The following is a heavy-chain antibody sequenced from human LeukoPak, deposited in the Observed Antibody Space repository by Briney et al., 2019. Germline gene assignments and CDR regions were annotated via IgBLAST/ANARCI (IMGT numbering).Heavy chain of an antibody. CDR3: ARGSQWNPGIAAAGNFDY. Sequence: GGSLRLSCEASGFTFSNYNMNWVRQAPGKELEWVSSITSTSSYIYYADSVKGRFTISRDNTKNSLYLQMNSLRAEDTAVYYCARGSQWNPGIAAAGNFDYWGQGTLVTVSS. CDR1: GFTFSNYN. V-gene: IGHV3-21*01. D-gene: IGHD6-13*01. J-gene: IGHJ4*02. CDR2: ITSTSSYI.